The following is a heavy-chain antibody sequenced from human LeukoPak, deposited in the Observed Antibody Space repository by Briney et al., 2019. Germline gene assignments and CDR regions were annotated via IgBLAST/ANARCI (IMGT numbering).Heavy chain of an antibody. CDR3: AKGPSGRYPA. CDR2: IYYSGST. Sequence: SETLSLTCTVSGGSISSYYWSWIRQPPGKGLEWIGYIYYSGSTNYNPSLKSRVTISVDTSKNQFSLKLSSVTAADTAVYYCAKGPSGRYPAWGQGTLVTVS. J-gene: IGHJ5*02. CDR1: GGSISSYY. V-gene: IGHV4-59*01. D-gene: IGHD1-26*01.